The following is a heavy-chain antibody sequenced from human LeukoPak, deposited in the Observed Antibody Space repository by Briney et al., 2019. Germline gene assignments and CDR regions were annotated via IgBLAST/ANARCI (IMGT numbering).Heavy chain of an antibody. CDR1: GFTFSSYG. CDR2: ISYDGSNK. Sequence: GGSLRPSCAASGFTFSSYGMHWVRQAPGKGLEWVAVISYDGSNKYYADSVKGRFTISRDNSKNTLYLQMNSLRAEDTAVYYCAKDLGRHIVATKGFDYWGQGTLVTVSS. V-gene: IGHV3-30*18. CDR3: AKDLGRHIVATKGFDY. D-gene: IGHD5-12*01. J-gene: IGHJ4*02.